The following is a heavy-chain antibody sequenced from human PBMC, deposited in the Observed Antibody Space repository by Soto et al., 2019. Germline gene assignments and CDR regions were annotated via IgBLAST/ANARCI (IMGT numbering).Heavy chain of an antibody. CDR3: ARSWGRVAFDI. D-gene: IGHD7-27*01. CDR1: GGSFSGYY. J-gene: IGHJ3*02. V-gene: IGHV4-34*01. Sequence: QVQLQQWGAGLLKPSETLSLTCAVYGGSFSGYYWSWIRQPPGKGLEWIGEINHSGSTNYNPSLKSRVPISVDTSKNQFPLKLSSVTAADTAVYYCARSWGRVAFDIWGQGTMVTVSS. CDR2: INHSGST.